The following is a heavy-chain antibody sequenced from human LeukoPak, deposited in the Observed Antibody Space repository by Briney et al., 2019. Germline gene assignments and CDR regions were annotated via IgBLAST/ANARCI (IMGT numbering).Heavy chain of an antibody. D-gene: IGHD6-19*01. CDR2: ISYDGSNK. V-gene: IGHV3-30-3*01. CDR1: GFTFSSYA. Sequence: PGRSLRLSCAASGFTFSSYAMDWVRQAPGKGLEWVAFISYDGSNKYYADSVKGRFTISRDNSKNTLYLQMNSLRAEDTAVYYCARVITSPIAVAGTPYYYYGMDVWGQGTTVTVSS. J-gene: IGHJ6*02. CDR3: ARVITSPIAVAGTPYYYYGMDV.